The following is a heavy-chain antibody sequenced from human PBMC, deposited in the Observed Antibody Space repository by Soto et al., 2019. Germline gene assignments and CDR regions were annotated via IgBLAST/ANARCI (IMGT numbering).Heavy chain of an antibody. CDR1: GFTFSSYA. V-gene: IGHV3-48*01. J-gene: IGHJ4*02. D-gene: IGHD1-26*01. Sequence: GGSLRLSCAASGFTFSSYAMSWVRQAPGKGLEWVSYISSSSSTIYYADSVKGRFTISRDNAKNSLYLQMNSLRAEDTAVYYFARGGESYRRYYFDYWGQGTLVTVSS. CDR3: ARGGESYRRYYFDY. CDR2: ISSSSSTI.